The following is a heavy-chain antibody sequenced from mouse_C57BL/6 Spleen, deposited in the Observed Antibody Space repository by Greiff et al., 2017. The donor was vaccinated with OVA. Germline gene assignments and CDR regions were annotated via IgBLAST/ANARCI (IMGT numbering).Heavy chain of an antibody. CDR3: ARSKGLLRSPWYFDV. J-gene: IGHJ1*03. D-gene: IGHD1-1*01. CDR2: IDPNSGGT. CDR1: GYTFTSYW. V-gene: IGHV1-72*01. Sequence: QVQLQQPGAELVKPGASVKLSCKASGYTFTSYWMHWVKQRPGRGLEWIGRIDPNSGGTKYHEKFKSQGTLTVDKPSSTAYMQLSSLTSEDSAVYYCARSKGLLRSPWYFDVWGTGTTVTVSS.